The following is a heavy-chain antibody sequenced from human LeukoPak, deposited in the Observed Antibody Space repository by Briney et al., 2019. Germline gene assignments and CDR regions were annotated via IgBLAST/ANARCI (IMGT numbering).Heavy chain of an antibody. J-gene: IGHJ4*02. D-gene: IGHD5-12*01. CDR1: GFTFSSYS. V-gene: IGHV3-48*04. Sequence: PGGSLRLSCAASGFTFSSYSMNWVRQAPGKGLEWVSYISSSSSTIYYADSVKGRFTISRDNAKNSLYLQMNSLRAEDTAVYYCAREGDWFGGYVGYFDYWGQGTLVTVSS. CDR2: ISSSSSTI. CDR3: AREGDWFGGYVGYFDY.